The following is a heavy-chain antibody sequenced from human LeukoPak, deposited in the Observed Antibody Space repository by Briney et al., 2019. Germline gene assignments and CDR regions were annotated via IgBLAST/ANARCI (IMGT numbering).Heavy chain of an antibody. J-gene: IGHJ4*02. V-gene: IGHV1-18*01. CDR2: VSGNDDET. D-gene: IGHD1-26*01. Sequence: GSVTVSCKASGYTFSTFGISWVRQAPGQGVEWMGWVSGNDDETNYAQNFQGRVTMTTDTSTNTAYMEVRSLGSDDTAVYYCXRXWDXADEVDYFDYWGQGTVVTVSS. CDR1: GYTFSTFG. CDR3: XRXWDXADEVDYFDY.